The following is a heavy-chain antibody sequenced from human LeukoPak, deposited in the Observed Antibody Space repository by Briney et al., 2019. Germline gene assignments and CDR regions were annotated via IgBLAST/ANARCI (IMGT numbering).Heavy chain of an antibody. D-gene: IGHD5-18*01. CDR1: GFTFSSYG. J-gene: IGHJ4*02. CDR3: ARDRQGYSYGYFDY. V-gene: IGHV3-33*01. Sequence: GGSLRLSCAASGFTFSSYGMHWVRQAPGKGLEWVAVIWYDGSNKYYADSVTGRFTISRDHSKNTLYLQMNSLRAEDTAVYYCARDRQGYSYGYFDYWGQGTLVTVSS. CDR2: IWYDGSNK.